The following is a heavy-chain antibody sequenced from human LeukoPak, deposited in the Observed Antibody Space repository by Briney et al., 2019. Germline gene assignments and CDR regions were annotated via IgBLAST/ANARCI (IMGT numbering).Heavy chain of an antibody. CDR2: IYYSGST. D-gene: IGHD3-16*02. J-gene: IGHJ6*03. CDR3: ARVGVSSHYYYYMDV. CDR1: GGSISSYY. Sequence: SETLSLTCTVSGGSISSYYWSWIRQPPGKGLEWIGYIYYSGSTYYNPSLKSRVTISVDTSKNQFSLKLSSVTAADTAVYYCARVGVSSHYYYYMDVWGKGTTVTVSS. V-gene: IGHV4-59*01.